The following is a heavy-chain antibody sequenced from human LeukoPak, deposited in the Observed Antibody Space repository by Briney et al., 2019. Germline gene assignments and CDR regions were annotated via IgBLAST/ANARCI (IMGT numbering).Heavy chain of an antibody. D-gene: IGHD3-3*01. Sequence: PSETLSLTCAVSGGSISSSNWWSWVRQPPGKGLEWIGEIYHSGSTNYNPSLKSRVTISVDKSKNQFSLKLSSVTAADTAVYYCARKRFLESNLYYYYYYMDVWGKGTTVTVSS. J-gene: IGHJ6*03. V-gene: IGHV4-4*02. CDR1: GGSISSSNW. CDR3: ARKRFLESNLYYYYYYMDV. CDR2: IYHSGST.